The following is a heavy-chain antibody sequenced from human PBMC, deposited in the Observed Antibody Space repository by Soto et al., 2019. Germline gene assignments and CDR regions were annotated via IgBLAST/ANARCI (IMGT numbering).Heavy chain of an antibody. J-gene: IGHJ5*02. Sequence: GGSLRLSCAGSGVTFINYAMTWVRQATGKGLEWLSYIDFDSSPIKYADSVMGRFTVSRDNAKDSLYLQMNSLRPEDTAIYYCARGLGSSWFFLWGPGTLVTVSS. CDR3: ARGLGSSWFFL. D-gene: IGHD6-13*01. V-gene: IGHV3-48*01. CDR1: GVTFINYA. CDR2: IDFDSSPI.